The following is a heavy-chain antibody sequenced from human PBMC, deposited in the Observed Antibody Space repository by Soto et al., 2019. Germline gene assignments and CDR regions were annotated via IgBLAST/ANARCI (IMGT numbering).Heavy chain of an antibody. CDR1: GYTFTGHY. CDR3: GRGRSGQLVVFY. D-gene: IGHD1-26*01. CDR2: IGPGSGAT. V-gene: IGHV1-2*02. J-gene: IGHJ4*02. Sequence: ASVKVSCKASGYTFTGHYIHWVRQAPEQGPEWMGEIGPGSGATRYAQKFQGRVTMSRDTSITTVYMELNNLSPGDTDVYYCGRGRSGQLVVFYWGQGTPVTVSS.